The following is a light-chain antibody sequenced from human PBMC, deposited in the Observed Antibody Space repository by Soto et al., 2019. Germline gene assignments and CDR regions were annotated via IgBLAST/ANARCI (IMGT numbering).Light chain of an antibody. CDR1: SSDVGTYYF. Sequence: QSALTQPASVSGSLGQSITISCTGSSSDVGTYYFVSWYQQHPGKVPKLMIYEGTKRPSGVSDRFSGSKSGNTASLTISGLQAEDEADYYCSSFTSTYSRVFGGGTKLTVL. V-gene: IGLV2-14*02. CDR3: SSFTSTYSRV. CDR2: EGT. J-gene: IGLJ3*02.